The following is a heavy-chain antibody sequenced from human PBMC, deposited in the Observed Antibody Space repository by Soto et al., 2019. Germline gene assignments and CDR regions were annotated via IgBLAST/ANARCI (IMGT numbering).Heavy chain of an antibody. D-gene: IGHD6-6*01. J-gene: IGHJ4*02. CDR3: ARALGLDSSPYYFDY. V-gene: IGHV4-61*01. CDR1: GGSVSSGSYY. CDR2: IYYSGST. Sequence: SETLSLTCTVSGGSVSSGSYYWSWIRQPPGKGLEWIGYIYYSGSTNYNPSLKSRVTISVDTSKNQFSLKLSSVTAADTAVYYCARALGLDSSPYYFDYWGQGTLVTVSS.